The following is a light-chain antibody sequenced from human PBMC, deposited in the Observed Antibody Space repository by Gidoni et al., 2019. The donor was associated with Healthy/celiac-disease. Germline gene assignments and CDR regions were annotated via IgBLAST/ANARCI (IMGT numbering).Light chain of an antibody. J-gene: IGKJ1*01. CDR2: AAS. CDR3: QKDNSAPWT. Sequence: DIQMTQAPSSLSASVGDRVTITCRASQGNSNYLAWYQQKPGKVPKLLIYAASTLQSGVPSRFSGSGSGTDFTLTISSLQPEDVATYYCQKDNSAPWTFXXXTKVEIK. CDR1: QGNSNY. V-gene: IGKV1-27*01.